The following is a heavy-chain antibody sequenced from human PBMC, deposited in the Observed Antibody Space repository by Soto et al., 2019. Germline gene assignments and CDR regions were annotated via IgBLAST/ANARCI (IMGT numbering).Heavy chain of an antibody. J-gene: IGHJ5*02. D-gene: IGHD3-10*01. CDR2: INHSGST. Sequence: SLVLLSLPWGVFGGYFGDLCCSRIRQTPRKGLGWIGEINHSGSTNYNPSLKRRVPISVDTSKNQFSLKLSSVTAADTAVYYCAMTYYYGSGSYYYGNWLDPRGQGPLGT. CDR3: AMTYYYGSGSYYYGNWLDP. V-gene: IGHV4-34*01. CDR1: GGYFGDLC.